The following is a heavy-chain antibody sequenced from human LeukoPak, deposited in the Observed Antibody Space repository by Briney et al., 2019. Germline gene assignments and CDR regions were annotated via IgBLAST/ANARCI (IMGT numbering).Heavy chain of an antibody. V-gene: IGHV4-39*01. Sequence: SETLSLTCAVSGGSISSTSYYWAWIRQPPGKGLEWIGTIYYSGSTYHNPSLKSRDTLSVDTSRNQFSLRLSSVDAADTAVYYCAKAGVRYFDSSGLYAFDFWGQGTTVTVSS. D-gene: IGHD3-22*01. CDR3: AKAGVRYFDSSGLYAFDF. CDR2: IYYSGST. CDR1: GGSISSTSYY. J-gene: IGHJ3*01.